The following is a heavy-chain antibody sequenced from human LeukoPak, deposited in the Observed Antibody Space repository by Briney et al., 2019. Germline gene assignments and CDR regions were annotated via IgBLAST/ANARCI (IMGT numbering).Heavy chain of an antibody. CDR1: GGSISSSSYY. D-gene: IGHD2-2*01. V-gene: IGHV4-39*01. CDR2: IYYSGST. J-gene: IGHJ6*04. Sequence: SETLSLTCTVSGGSISSSSYYWGWIRQPPGKGLEWIGSIYYSGSTYYIPSLKSRVTISVDTSKNQFSLKLSSVTAADTAVYYCATPDGQLRDVWGKGTTVTVSS. CDR3: ATPDGQLRDV.